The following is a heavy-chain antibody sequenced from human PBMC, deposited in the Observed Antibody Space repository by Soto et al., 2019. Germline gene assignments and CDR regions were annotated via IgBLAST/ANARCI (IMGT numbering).Heavy chain of an antibody. J-gene: IGHJ4*02. V-gene: IGHV1-69*08. CDR2: IIPILGIA. Sequence: QVQLVQSGAEVKKPGSSVKVSCKASGGTFSSYTISWVRQAPGQGLEWMGRIIPILGIANYAQKFQGRVTITADKSTSTAYMELRSLRSEDTAVYYCARDLYSSSHGDYWGQGTLVTVSS. D-gene: IGHD6-13*01. CDR1: GGTFSSYT. CDR3: ARDLYSSSHGDY.